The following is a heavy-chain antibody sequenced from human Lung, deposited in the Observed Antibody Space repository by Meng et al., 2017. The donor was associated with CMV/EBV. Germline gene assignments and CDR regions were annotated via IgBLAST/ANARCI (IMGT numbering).Heavy chain of an antibody. Sequence: ASVKVSCKASGYTFTGYYMHWVRQAPGQGLEWMGWINSNSGGTNYAQKFQGRVTMTRDTSIHTAYMTLSRLRSNVTARYYCASQVPAAQKLGGTTLTWGQGTLVTVSS. CDR2: INSNSGGT. CDR3: ASQVPAAQKLGGTTLT. D-gene: IGHD2/OR15-2a*01. CDR1: GYTFTGYY. J-gene: IGHJ5*02. V-gene: IGHV1-2*02.